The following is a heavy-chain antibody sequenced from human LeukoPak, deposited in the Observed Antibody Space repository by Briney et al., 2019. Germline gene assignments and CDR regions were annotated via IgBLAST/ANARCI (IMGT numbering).Heavy chain of an antibody. D-gene: IGHD6-19*01. Sequence: ASVKVSCKASGYTFTSYYMHWVRQAPGQGLEWMGRINPNSGGTNYAQKFQGRVTMTRDTPISTAYMELSRLRSDDTAVYYRAYSSGWYYFDYWGQGTLVTVSS. V-gene: IGHV1-2*06. CDR3: AYSSGWYYFDY. CDR1: GYTFTSYY. J-gene: IGHJ4*02. CDR2: INPNSGGT.